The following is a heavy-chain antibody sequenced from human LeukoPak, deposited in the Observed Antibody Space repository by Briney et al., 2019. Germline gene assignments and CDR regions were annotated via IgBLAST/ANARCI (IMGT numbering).Heavy chain of an antibody. V-gene: IGHV3-30*04. Sequence: GGSLRLACAASGFTFSLYTMHWVRQAPGKGLEWVAVISYDGSDKYYADSVKGRFTISRDNSKNTLFLQMNSLRAEDTAVYFCARDVGGGDTFDYWGQGTLVTVSS. J-gene: IGHJ4*02. CDR1: GFTFSLYT. D-gene: IGHD2-21*02. CDR3: ARDVGGGDTFDY. CDR2: ISYDGSDK.